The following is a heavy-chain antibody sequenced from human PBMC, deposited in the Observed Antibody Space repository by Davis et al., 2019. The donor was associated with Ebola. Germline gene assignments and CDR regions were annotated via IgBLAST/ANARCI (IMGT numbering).Heavy chain of an antibody. CDR2: IYYGGTT. V-gene: IGHV4-59*01. D-gene: IGHD4-17*01. J-gene: IGHJ5*02. CDR1: GGSMSSYY. Sequence: SETLSLTCTVSGGSMSSYYWSWIRQPPGKGLEWIGNIYYGGTTNYNPSLKSRVIISIDPSKSQLSLRLTSVTAADTAVYYCARGLNTVTSWFDPWGQGSLVTVSS. CDR3: ARGLNTVTSWFDP.